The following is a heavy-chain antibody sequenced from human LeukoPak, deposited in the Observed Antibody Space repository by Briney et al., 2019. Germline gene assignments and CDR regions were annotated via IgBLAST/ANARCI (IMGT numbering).Heavy chain of an antibody. Sequence: PGGSLRLSCAASGFTFSNYGMHWVRQAPGKGLEWVGHIKSKTVGGTTDYAAPVKGRFTISRDDSKNTLYLQMNSLKTEDTAVYYCTAHHTESCLGYWGQGTLVTVSS. V-gene: IGHV3-15*01. CDR2: IKSKTVGGTT. CDR1: GFTFSNYG. CDR3: TAHHTESCLGY. J-gene: IGHJ4*02. D-gene: IGHD2-2*02.